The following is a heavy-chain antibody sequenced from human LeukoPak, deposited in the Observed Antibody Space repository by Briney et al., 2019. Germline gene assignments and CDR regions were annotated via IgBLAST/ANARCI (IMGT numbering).Heavy chain of an antibody. CDR1: GGSISSSNW. V-gene: IGHV4-4*02. J-gene: IGHJ4*02. Sequence: SETLSLTCAVSGGSISSSNWWSWVRQPPGKGLEWIGEIYHSGSTNYNLSLKSRVTISVDKSKNQFSLKLSSVTAADTAVYYCASDIAVAGNAEDYWGQGTLVTVSS. CDR2: IYHSGST. D-gene: IGHD6-19*01. CDR3: ASDIAVAGNAEDY.